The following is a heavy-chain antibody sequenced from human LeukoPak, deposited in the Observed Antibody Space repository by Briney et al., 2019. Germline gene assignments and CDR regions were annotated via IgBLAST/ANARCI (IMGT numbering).Heavy chain of an antibody. D-gene: IGHD6-13*01. V-gene: IGHV4-59*13. CDR2: IYYSGRT. CDR3: ASSGSFRQQLVK. J-gene: IGHJ4*02. CDR1: GGSINSYY. Sequence: SETLSLTCTVSGGSINSYYWSWIPQPPGKGLECIGYIYYSGRTNNNPSLKSRVTISVDTSKNQFSLKLSSVTAADTAVYYCASSGSFRQQLVKWGQGTLVTVSS.